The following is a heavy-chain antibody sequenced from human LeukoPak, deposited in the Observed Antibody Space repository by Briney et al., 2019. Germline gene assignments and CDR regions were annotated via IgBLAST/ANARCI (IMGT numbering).Heavy chain of an antibody. V-gene: IGHV4-38-2*02. CDR2: IHQSGSI. CDR3: AGFKASIDY. J-gene: IGHJ4*02. Sequence: SETLSLTCTVSGYSISSGNFWGWIRQPPGKGLEWVGNIHQSGSIYYNPSLKSRLTISVDTSKNQISLKLTSVTAADTAVFYCAGFKASIDYWGQGTLVTVSS. CDR1: GYSISSGNF.